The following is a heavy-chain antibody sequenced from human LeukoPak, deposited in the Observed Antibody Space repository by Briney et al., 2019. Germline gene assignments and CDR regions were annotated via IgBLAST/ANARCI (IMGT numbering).Heavy chain of an antibody. V-gene: IGHV3-21*01. CDR3: ARENILTGCFDY. D-gene: IGHD3-9*01. CDR1: GFTFSSYS. Sequence: PGGSLRLSSTGSGFTFSSYSMNWVRQAPGKGLEWVSSISSSSSYRYYEESVKGRFSISRDNARNSLYLQMNSPRAEDTVVYYCARENILTGCFDYWGQGTLVTVSS. J-gene: IGHJ4*02. CDR2: ISSSSSYR.